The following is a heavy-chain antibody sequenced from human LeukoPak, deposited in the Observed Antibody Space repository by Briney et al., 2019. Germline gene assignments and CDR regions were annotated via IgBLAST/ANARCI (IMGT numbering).Heavy chain of an antibody. J-gene: IGHJ5*02. V-gene: IGHV4-59*01. CDR1: GDSITDYY. Sequence: PSETLSLTCTVSGDSITDYYWSWIRQPPGKGLEWIGYISYSGRATYNPSVKGRVTISLATSRTQFSLSLTSVTAADTAVYYCARVSAGGGSEWVDNWGQGTLVTVSS. D-gene: IGHD1-26*01. CDR2: ISYSGRA. CDR3: ARVSAGGGSEWVDN.